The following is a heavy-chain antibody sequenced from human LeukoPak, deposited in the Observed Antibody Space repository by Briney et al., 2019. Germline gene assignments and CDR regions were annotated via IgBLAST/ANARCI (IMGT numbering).Heavy chain of an antibody. CDR2: IIESGEST. V-gene: IGHV3-23*01. J-gene: IGHJ3*02. CDR1: GFTFKNYA. CDR3: ARGASVVAGNDNAFDI. D-gene: IGHD6-19*01. Sequence: PGGSLRLSCAASGFTFKNYAMYWVRQAPGKGLEWVSAIIESGESTYYTDSVKGRFTISRDNAKKSLYLQMNSLRADDTAVYYCARGASVVAGNDNAFDIWGQGTMVTVSS.